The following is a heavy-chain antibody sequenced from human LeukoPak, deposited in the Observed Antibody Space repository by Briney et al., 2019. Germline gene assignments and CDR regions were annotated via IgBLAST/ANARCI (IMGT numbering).Heavy chain of an antibody. J-gene: IGHJ4*02. V-gene: IGHV3-23*01. CDR1: GFTFSNYA. CDR3: SKWGDYDVLTGYYDSDF. CDR2: IVGSGGST. Sequence: PGGSLRLSCAASGFTFSNYAMSWVRQAPGKGLEWVSAIVGSGGSTYYADSVKGRFSISRDNSKNSLFLQMNSLGVEGTALYYCSKWGDYDVLTGYYDSDFWGQGTLVTVSS. D-gene: IGHD3-9*01.